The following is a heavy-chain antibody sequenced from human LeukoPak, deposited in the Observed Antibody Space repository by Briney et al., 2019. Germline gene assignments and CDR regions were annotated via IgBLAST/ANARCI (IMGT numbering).Heavy chain of an antibody. J-gene: IGHJ4*02. CDR2: ISAYNGNT. CDR3: ARASYCSDGSCYSDY. D-gene: IGHD2-15*01. CDR1: GYTFSSYS. Sequence: GASVKVSCKASGYTFSSYSISWVRRAPGQGLEWMGWISAYNGNTIYAQKVKGRVTMTTDTSTSTAYMELRSLKSDDTAVYYCARASYCSDGSCYSDYWGQGTLVTVSS. V-gene: IGHV1-18*01.